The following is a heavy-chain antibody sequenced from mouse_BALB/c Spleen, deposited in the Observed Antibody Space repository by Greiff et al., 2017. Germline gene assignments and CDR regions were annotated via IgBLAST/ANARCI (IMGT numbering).Heavy chain of an antibody. CDR3: ARSYYDYDWFAY. CDR2: ISYSGST. CDR1: GYSITSDYA. J-gene: IGHJ3*01. Sequence: EVKLVESGPGLVKPSQSLSLTCTVTGYSITSDYAWNWIRQFPGNKLEWMGYISYSGSTSYNPSLKSRISITRDTSKNQFFLQLNSVTTEDTATYYCARSYYDYDWFAYWGQGTLVTVSA. V-gene: IGHV3-2*02. D-gene: IGHD2-4*01.